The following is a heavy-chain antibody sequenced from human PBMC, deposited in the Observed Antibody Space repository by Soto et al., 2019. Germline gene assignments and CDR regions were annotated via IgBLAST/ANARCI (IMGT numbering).Heavy chain of an antibody. CDR1: DASVWSDSYF. V-gene: IGHV4-61*01. CDR2: ISHTGDT. Sequence: PSETLSLTCTVSDASVWSDSYFWTWNRQPPGKGLEWIAYISHTGDTNYNPSLKSRVTISIDTSRNQFSLTVTSVTAADTAVYFCARIVVGVTVDLWGQGSLVTVSS. CDR3: ARIVVGVTVDL. D-gene: IGHD1-26*01. J-gene: IGHJ4*02.